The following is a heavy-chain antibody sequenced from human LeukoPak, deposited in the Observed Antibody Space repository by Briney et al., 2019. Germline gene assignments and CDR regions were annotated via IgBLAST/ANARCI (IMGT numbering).Heavy chain of an antibody. D-gene: IGHD3-16*01. CDR3: VRGLGDS. CDR2: ISSDGSSA. Sequence: GGSLRLSCAASGFTFTNDWMHWVRQAPGKGPVWVSQISSDGSSATYADSVKGRFTISRDNAKSTLYLQMNSLRAEDTAVYYCVRGLGDSWGQGTQLIVSS. V-gene: IGHV3-74*01. J-gene: IGHJ5*01. CDR1: GFTFTNDW.